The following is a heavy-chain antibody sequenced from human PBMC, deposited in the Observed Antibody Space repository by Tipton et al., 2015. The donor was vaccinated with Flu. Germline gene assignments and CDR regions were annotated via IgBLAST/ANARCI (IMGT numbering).Heavy chain of an antibody. CDR1: GGSFSGYY. V-gene: IGHV4-34*01. CDR3: ARGRINSRGPAGGFYFFSGLGL. D-gene: IGHD6-19*01. CDR2: INHSGST. Sequence: TLSLTCAVYGGSFSGYYWSWIRQPPGKGLEWIGEINHSGSTNYNPSLKSRVTISVDTSKNQFSLKLSSVTAADTAVYYCARGRINSRGPAGGFYFFSGLGLWGQGTPVPASS. J-gene: IGHJ6*02.